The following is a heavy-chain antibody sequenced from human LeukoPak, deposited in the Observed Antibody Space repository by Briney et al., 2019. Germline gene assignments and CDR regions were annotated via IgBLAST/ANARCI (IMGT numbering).Heavy chain of an antibody. CDR1: GYSFNTYW. Sequence: GESLKISCKGSGYSFNTYWIGWVRQEPGKGLQWMGIIFPTDSDTRYNPAFEGQVTISADKSISTAYLQWSSLKASDTAMYYCARLEASIIYDSSGYLDYWGQGTLVTVSS. V-gene: IGHV5-51*01. D-gene: IGHD3-22*01. CDR2: IFPTDSDT. CDR3: ARLEASIIYDSSGYLDY. J-gene: IGHJ4*02.